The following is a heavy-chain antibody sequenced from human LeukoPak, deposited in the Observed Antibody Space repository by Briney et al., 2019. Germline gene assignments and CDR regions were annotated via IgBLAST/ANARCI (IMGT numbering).Heavy chain of an antibody. Sequence: ASVKVSCKASGYTFTGYYMHWVRQAPGQGLEWMGGIIPIFGTANYAQKFQGRVTITTDESTSTAYMELSSLRSEDTAVYYCARVILYGDPTRGYFDYWGQGTLVTVPS. D-gene: IGHD4-17*01. CDR2: IIPIFGTA. J-gene: IGHJ4*02. CDR3: ARVILYGDPTRGYFDY. CDR1: GYTFTGYY. V-gene: IGHV1-69*05.